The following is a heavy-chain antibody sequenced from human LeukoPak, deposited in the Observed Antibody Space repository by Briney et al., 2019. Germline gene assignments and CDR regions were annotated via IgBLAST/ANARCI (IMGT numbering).Heavy chain of an antibody. Sequence: AASVKVSCKASGYTFTGYYMHWVRQAPGQGLEWMGWINPNSGGTNYAQKFQGRVTMTRDTSISTAYMELSSLRSEDTAVYYCARGIAAAGTWWFDPWGQGTLVTVSS. D-gene: IGHD6-13*01. CDR1: GYTFTGYY. J-gene: IGHJ5*02. V-gene: IGHV1-2*02. CDR2: INPNSGGT. CDR3: ARGIAAAGTWWFDP.